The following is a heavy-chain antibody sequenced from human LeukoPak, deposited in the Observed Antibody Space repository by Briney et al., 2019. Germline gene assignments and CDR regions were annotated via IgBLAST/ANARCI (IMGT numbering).Heavy chain of an antibody. CDR2: ISGSGGST. V-gene: IGHV3-23*01. J-gene: IGHJ3*02. CDR3: AKTGGVVVTAIDAFDI. Sequence: GGSLTLSCALSGFTSSSYAMRWARQAPGEGLEWVLAISGSGGSTYYADSVKGRFTISRDNSKNTLYQQMNSLRAEDTAVYYCAKTGGVVVTAIDAFDIGGQGTMVTVSS. CDR1: GFTSSSYA. D-gene: IGHD2-21*02.